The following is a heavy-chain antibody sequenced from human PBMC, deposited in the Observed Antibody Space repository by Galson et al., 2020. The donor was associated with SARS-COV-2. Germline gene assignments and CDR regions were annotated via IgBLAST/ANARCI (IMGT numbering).Heavy chain of an antibody. CDR3: ARGSIYYDFGRGLAAYVQH. CDR1: GFSFSSYW. CDR2: IKQDGSEK. J-gene: IGHJ1*01. V-gene: IGHV3-7*01. Sequence: GGSLRLSCRGSGFSFSSYWMNWVRQAPGKGLEWVANIKQDGSEKYYVESVKGRFTVSRDNAQNSLYLQMNNLRVDDTAVYFCARGSIYYDFGRGLAAYVQHWDQGFLLTLSS. D-gene: IGHD3-3*01.